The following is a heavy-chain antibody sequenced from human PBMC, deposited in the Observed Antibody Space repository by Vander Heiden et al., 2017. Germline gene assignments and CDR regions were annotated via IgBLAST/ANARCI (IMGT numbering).Heavy chain of an antibody. CDR1: GGTFSSYA. D-gene: IGHD6-13*01. CDR2: IIPIFGTA. Sequence: QAQLVQSGAEVKKPGSSAKVSCKASGGTFSSYAISWVRQAPGQGLEWMGGIIPIFGTANYAQKVQGRVTITADESTSTAYMELSSLRSEDTAVYYYATAYSRKYDFDYWGQGTLVTVYS. CDR3: ATAYSRKYDFDY. J-gene: IGHJ4*02. V-gene: IGHV1-69*01.